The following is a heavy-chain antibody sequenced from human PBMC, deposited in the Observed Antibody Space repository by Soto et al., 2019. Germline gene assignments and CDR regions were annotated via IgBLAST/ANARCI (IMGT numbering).Heavy chain of an antibody. D-gene: IGHD2-21*02. CDR3: AGAPAGDYYYYYKFDS. CDR2: VIPVFGTS. J-gene: IGHJ6*02. Sequence: VRLVQAGAEVKKPGSSVRVSCRSPGDIFTRYSFSWVRQAPGQGLEWMGGVIPVFGTSNYGRKFQGRVTITADKSVNTAFLDMSGLRYDDTAVYYCAGAPAGDYYYYYKFDSWGQGTAVTVSS. V-gene: IGHV1-69*06. CDR1: GDIFTRYS.